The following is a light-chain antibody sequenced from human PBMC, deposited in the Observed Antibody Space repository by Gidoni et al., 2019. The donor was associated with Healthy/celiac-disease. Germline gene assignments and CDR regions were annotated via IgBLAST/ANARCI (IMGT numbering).Light chain of an antibody. J-gene: IGLJ2*01. Sequence: SYELTQPPSVSVSPGQTASITCSGVKLGDKYACWYQQKPGQSPVLVIYQDSKRPSGIPERFSGSNSGNTATLTISGTQAMDEDDYYCQAWDSSTGVFGGGTKLTAL. CDR3: QAWDSSTGV. V-gene: IGLV3-1*01. CDR1: KLGDKY. CDR2: QDS.